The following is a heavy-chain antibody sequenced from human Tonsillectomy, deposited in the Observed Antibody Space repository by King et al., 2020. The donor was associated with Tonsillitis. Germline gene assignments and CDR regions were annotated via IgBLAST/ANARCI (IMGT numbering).Heavy chain of an antibody. V-gene: IGHV4-39*01. CDR1: GGSITTSSYY. CDR3: ARHSGYYDSSGYSYDH. CDR2: IYYSVST. Sequence: QLQESGPGLVKPSETLSLTCTVSGGSITTSSYYWGWIRQPPGKGLEWIGSIYYSVSTYYNPSLRSRVTISVDTSKNQFSLKLSSVTAADTAVYYCARHSGYYDSSGYSYDHWGQGTLVTVSS. J-gene: IGHJ4*02. D-gene: IGHD3-22*01.